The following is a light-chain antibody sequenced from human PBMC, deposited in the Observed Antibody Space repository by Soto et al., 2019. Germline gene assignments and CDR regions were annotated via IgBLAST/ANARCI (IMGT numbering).Light chain of an antibody. CDR3: QQRTNWPT. V-gene: IGKV3-11*01. CDR1: QSVSTY. CDR2: GAS. J-gene: IGKJ1*01. Sequence: EIVLTQSPATLSVSPGERATLSCRASQSVSTYLAWYQQKPGQAPRLLIHGASYRATGIPARFSGSGSGTDFTLTISSLEPEDFAIYYCQQRTNWPTFGQGTKVEIK.